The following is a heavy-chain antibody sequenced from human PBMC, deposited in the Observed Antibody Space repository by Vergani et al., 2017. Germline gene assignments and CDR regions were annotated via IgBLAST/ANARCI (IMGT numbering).Heavy chain of an antibody. V-gene: IGHV3-23*01. CDR3: ARLSCDASPYLQGGYDC. Sequence: EVQLLQSGGGVIQPGGSVRLSCAASGFTFSACPMTWVRQAPGKGLEWVSAISARYPSTYYEDSVKGRFTISRDNSKNMLYLQLNSLRAEVTAVDYDARLSCDASPYLQGGYDCWGQGTLVSVSS. CDR1: GFTFSACP. D-gene: IGHD2/OR15-2a*01. CDR2: ISARYPST. J-gene: IGHJ4*02.